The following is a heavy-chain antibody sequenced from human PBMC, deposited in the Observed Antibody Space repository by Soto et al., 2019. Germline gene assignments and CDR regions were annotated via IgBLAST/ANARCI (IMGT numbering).Heavy chain of an antibody. J-gene: IGHJ4*02. Sequence: EVQVLESGGGLVQPGGSLRLSCAATGFTFSDFAMSWVRQAPGKGLEWVSRIYGGGNGPHYADSVKGRVTIARDNSKKTLYLQMNSLRAEDTAVYYCAKMEGMDPWAYSFHYWGQGTLVTVSS. CDR2: IYGGGNGP. CDR3: AKMEGMDPWAYSFHY. CDR1: GFTFSDFA. V-gene: IGHV3-23*01. D-gene: IGHD2-2*03.